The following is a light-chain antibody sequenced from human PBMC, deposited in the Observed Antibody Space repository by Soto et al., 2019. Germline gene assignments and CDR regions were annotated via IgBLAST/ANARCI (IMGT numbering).Light chain of an antibody. CDR1: ALPKQY. CDR2: KDS. J-gene: IGLJ1*01. Sequence: SYELTQPPSVSVSPGQTARITCSGDALPKQYAYWYQQKPGQAPVLVIYKDSERPSGIPERFSGSSSGTTVTLTISGVQAEDEADYYCQSADSSGTHYVFGTGTKLTVL. CDR3: QSADSSGTHYV. V-gene: IGLV3-25*02.